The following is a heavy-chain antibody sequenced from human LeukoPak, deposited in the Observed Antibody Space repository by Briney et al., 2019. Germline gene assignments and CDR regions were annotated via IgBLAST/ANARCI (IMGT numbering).Heavy chain of an antibody. CDR1: GFTFTSYG. J-gene: IGHJ3*02. CDR2: IWYDGSQK. V-gene: IGHV3-33*01. D-gene: IGHD1-1*01. Sequence: PGGSLRLFCAASGFTFTSYGMHWVRQAPGKGLEWVAGIWYDGSQKYYADSVKGRFTISRDNSKNTLYLQMNSLRAEDTAVYYCARDRQGTPGTFDIWGQGTMVTVSP. CDR3: ARDRQGTPGTFDI.